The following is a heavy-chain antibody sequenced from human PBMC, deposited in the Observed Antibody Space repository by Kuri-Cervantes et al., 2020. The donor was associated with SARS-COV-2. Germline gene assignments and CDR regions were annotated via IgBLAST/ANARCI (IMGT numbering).Heavy chain of an antibody. J-gene: IGHJ6*02. D-gene: IGHD3-3*01. Sequence: GESLKISCAASGFTFSRYGMHWVRQAPGKGLEWVAVISYDGSNKYYADPVKGRFTISRDNSKNTVYLQMNSPRAEDTAVYYCARDQQYYDFWSGLTNYYYYGMDVWGQGTTVTVSS. V-gene: IGHV3-30*03. CDR2: ISYDGSNK. CDR3: ARDQQYYDFWSGLTNYYYYGMDV. CDR1: GFTFSRYG.